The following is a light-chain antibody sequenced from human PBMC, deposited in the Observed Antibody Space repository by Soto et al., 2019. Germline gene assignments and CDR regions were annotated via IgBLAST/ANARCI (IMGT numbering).Light chain of an antibody. CDR1: SSDIGRYNF. CDR2: EVT. CDR3: SSYTSVTTLVV. J-gene: IGLJ1*01. V-gene: IGLV2-14*01. Sequence: QSALTQPASVSGSPGQSITISCTGTSSDIGRYNFVSWYQQHPGKAPKLLVYEVTNRPSGVSNRFSGSKSGNTASLTIFGLQTEDKADYYCSSYTSVTTLVVFGTGTKVTVL.